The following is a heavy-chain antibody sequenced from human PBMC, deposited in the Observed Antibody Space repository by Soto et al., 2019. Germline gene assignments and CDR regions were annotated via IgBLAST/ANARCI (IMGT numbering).Heavy chain of an antibody. CDR2: IYHSGST. V-gene: IGHV4-30-2*01. D-gene: IGHD3-22*01. Sequence: TLSLTCAVSGGSISSGGYSWSWIRQPPGKGLEWIGYIYHSGSTYYNPSLKSRVTISVDRSKNQFSLKLSSVTAADTAVYYCARSSGYYRGGYRMDVWGQGTKVTVSS. J-gene: IGHJ6*02. CDR3: ARSSGYYRGGYRMDV. CDR1: GGSISSGGYS.